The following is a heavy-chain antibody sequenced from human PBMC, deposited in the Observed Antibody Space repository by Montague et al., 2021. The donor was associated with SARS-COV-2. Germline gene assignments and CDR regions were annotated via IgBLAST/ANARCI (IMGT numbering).Heavy chain of an antibody. D-gene: IGHD3-10*01. CDR1: AGSISTNSYY. CDR3: ARLWDFYGSGSYKNSWFDP. Sequence: SETLSLTCTVSAGSISTNSYYWAWIRQPPGKGLEWIGSISYSGSAYFNPSLESRLTMSVDTSKNHFSLKLSSVTAAETAVYYCARLWDFYGSGSYKNSWFDPWGQGTLVTVSS. J-gene: IGHJ5*02. CDR2: ISYSGSA. V-gene: IGHV4-39*02.